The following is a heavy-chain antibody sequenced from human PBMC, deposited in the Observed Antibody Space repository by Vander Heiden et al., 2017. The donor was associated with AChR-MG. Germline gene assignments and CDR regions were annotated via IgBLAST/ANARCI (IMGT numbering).Heavy chain of an antibody. CDR2: INHSGST. CDR3: ARLPYCSSTSCYPPGDY. Sequence: QVQLQQWGAGLLKPSETLSLTCAVYGGSFSGYYWSWIRQPPGKGLEWIGEINHSGSTNYNPSLKSRVTISVDTSKNQFSLKLSSVTAADTAVYYCARLPYCSSTSCYPPGDYWGQGTLVTVSS. V-gene: IGHV4-34*01. CDR1: GGSFSGYY. J-gene: IGHJ4*02. D-gene: IGHD2-2*01.